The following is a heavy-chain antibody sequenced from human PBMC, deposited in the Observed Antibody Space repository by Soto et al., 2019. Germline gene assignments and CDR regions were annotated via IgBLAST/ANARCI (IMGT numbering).Heavy chain of an antibody. CDR1: GYTFRNYG. D-gene: IGHD1-26*01. J-gene: IGHJ4*02. Sequence: QVQLVQSGAEVKKPGASMKVSCRASGYTFRNYGVTWVRQAPGQGLEWMGWVSAFNGDRNYAQKFQGRVTMTTDTSTSTAYMELRSLRSDDTAVYYCARTPGSGSYGSFWGQGTLVTVSA. CDR2: VSAFNGDR. CDR3: ARTPGSGSYGSF. V-gene: IGHV1-18*01.